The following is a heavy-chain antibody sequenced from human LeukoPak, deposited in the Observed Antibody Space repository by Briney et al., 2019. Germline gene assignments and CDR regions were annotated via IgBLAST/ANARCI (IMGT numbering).Heavy chain of an antibody. CDR1: GFTFSSYA. V-gene: IGHV3-23*01. Sequence: GGSLRLSCAASGFTFSSYAMSWVRQAPGKGLEWVSAISGSGGSTYYADSVKGRFTISRDNSKNTLYLQMISLRAEDTAVYYCARGYCSGGSCSKFDYWGQGTLVTVSS. D-gene: IGHD2-15*01. J-gene: IGHJ4*02. CDR2: ISGSGGST. CDR3: ARGYCSGGSCSKFDY.